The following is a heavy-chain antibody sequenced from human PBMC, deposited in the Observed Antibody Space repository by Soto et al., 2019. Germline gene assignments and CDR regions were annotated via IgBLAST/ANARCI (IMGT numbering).Heavy chain of an antibody. CDR1: GGTFGSYS. D-gene: IGHD5-12*01. CDR3: AGGYGYSGALDY. J-gene: IGHJ4*02. CDR2: IIPIFSTA. V-gene: IGHV1-69*06. Sequence: QVQLVQSGAEVKRPASSVKVACKASGGTFGSYSIAWVRQAPGQGLEWMGYIIPIFSTANYAQKFQGRVTISADRSTSTTSMELISLTSEDTAVYYCAGGYGYSGALDYWGQGTQVTVSS.